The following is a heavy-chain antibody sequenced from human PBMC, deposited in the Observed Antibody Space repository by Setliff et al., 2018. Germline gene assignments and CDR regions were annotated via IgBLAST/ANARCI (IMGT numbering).Heavy chain of an antibody. Sequence: PGGSLRLSCAASGFTFSNYAMSWVRRAPGKGLAWVSGITGGGGSTYYADPVKGRFTISRDNSKNTLYLQMNSLRAEDTAVYYCVKDRWYFDLWGRGTLVTVSS. CDR2: ITGGGGST. CDR3: VKDRWYFDL. J-gene: IGHJ2*01. CDR1: GFTFSNYA. V-gene: IGHV3-23*01.